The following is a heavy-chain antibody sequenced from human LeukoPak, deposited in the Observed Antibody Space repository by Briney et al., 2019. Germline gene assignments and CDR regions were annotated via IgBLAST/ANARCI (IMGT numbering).Heavy chain of an antibody. D-gene: IGHD3-10*01. V-gene: IGHV4-59*01. CDR2: VHNSGST. CDR1: GGSMRDYY. CDR3: AGYKVRGVVGPTFDY. J-gene: IGHJ4*02. Sequence: PSETLSLTCTVSGGSMRDYYWTWIRQPPGKGLEWIGYVHNSGSTNYNPSLKSRVTISVDTSKNQFSLKLNSVTAADTAVYYCAGYKVRGVVGPTFDYWGQGTLVTVSS.